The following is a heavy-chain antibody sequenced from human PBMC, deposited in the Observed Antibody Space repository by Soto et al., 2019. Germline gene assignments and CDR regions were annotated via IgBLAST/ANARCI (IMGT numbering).Heavy chain of an antibody. CDR3: ASPSGDTAMEDYYYYGMDV. CDR2: IVVGSGNT. J-gene: IGHJ6*02. Sequence: QMQLVQSGPEVKEPGTSVKVSCKASGFTFTSSAMQWVRQARGQRLEWIGWIVVGSGNTNYAQKFQERVTITRDMSTSTAYMELSSLRSEDTAVYYCASPSGDTAMEDYYYYGMDVWGQGTTVTVSS. D-gene: IGHD5-18*01. CDR1: GFTFTSSA. V-gene: IGHV1-58*02.